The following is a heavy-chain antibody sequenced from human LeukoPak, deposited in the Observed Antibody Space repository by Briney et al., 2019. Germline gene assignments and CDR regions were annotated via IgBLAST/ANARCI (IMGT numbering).Heavy chain of an antibody. D-gene: IGHD2-2*01. Sequence: ASVKVSCKASGYTFTSYGISWVRQAPGQGLEWMGWISAYNGNTNYAQKLQGRVTMTTDTSTSTAYMELRSLRSDDTAVYYCARVVVVVPAAIGGYYYYYMDVWGKGTTVTVSS. J-gene: IGHJ6*03. CDR2: ISAYNGNT. CDR1: GYTFTSYG. CDR3: ARVVVVVPAAIGGYYYYYMDV. V-gene: IGHV1-18*01.